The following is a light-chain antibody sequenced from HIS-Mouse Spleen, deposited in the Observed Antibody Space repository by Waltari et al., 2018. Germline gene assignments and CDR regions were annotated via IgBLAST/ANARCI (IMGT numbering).Light chain of an antibody. J-gene: IGLJ2*01. Sequence: QSALTQPRSVSASPGQSVTIPCTGPSSDVGGYKYVSWYQQHPGKSPKLMIYDVSKRPSGVPDRFSGSKSGNTASLTISGLQAEDEADYYCCSYAGSYTLVFGGGTKLTVL. CDR2: DVS. V-gene: IGLV2-11*01. CDR1: SSDVGGYKY. CDR3: CSYAGSYTLV.